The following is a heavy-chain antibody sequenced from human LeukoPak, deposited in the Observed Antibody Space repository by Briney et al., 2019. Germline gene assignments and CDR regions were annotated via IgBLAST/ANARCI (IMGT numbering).Heavy chain of an antibody. J-gene: IGHJ4*02. CDR1: GFTFSDAW. D-gene: IGHD7-27*01. CDR2: IKSKIDGGTT. V-gene: IGHV3-15*01. CDR3: TTGTGEKY. Sequence: PGASLRLSCAASGFTFSDAWMSWVRQAPGKGLEWVGRIKSKIDGGTTDYAAPVKGRFTISRDDSENTLYLQMNSLKTEDTAVYYCTTGTGEKYWGQGTLVTVSS.